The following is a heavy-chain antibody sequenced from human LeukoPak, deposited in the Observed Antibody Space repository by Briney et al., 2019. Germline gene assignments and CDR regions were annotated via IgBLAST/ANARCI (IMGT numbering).Heavy chain of an antibody. D-gene: IGHD2-15*01. CDR3: AKGGIWRPVRPRGPPVNYMDV. CDR2: ISGSCGST. CDR1: VCTFSSYA. Sequence: GGSLRLSCAASVCTFSSYAMSWVRQARGKGLDWVSPISGSCGSTYYADSVNGRLTISRDNSKNTLYLQMNSLRAEDTAVYYCAKGGIWRPVRPRGPPVNYMDVWGKGTTVTVSS. J-gene: IGHJ6*03. V-gene: IGHV3-23*01.